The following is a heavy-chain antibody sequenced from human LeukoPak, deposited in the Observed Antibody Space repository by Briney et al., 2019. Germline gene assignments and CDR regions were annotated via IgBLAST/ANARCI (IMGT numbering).Heavy chain of an antibody. Sequence: PGGSLRLSCAASGFTFSSYAMSWVRQAPGKGLEWVSAISGSGGSTYYADSVKGRFTISRDNAKNSLYLQMNSLRSEDTAVYYCARGGAGGYCSSSSCYYYFDYWGQGTLVTGSS. D-gene: IGHD2-2*01. J-gene: IGHJ4*02. CDR1: GFTFSSYA. V-gene: IGHV3-23*01. CDR3: ARGGAGGYCSSSSCYYYFDY. CDR2: ISGSGGST.